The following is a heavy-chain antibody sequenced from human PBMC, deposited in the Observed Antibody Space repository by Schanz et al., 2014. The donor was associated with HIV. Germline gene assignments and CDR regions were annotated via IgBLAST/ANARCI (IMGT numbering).Heavy chain of an antibody. CDR2: ISISGETT. V-gene: IGHV3-23*01. D-gene: IGHD2-21*02. J-gene: IGHJ4*02. Sequence: EVQLLESGGGLVEPGESLRLSCAVSGFTFSSHAMTWVRQAPGKGLEWVSGISISGETTYYADSVKGRFTISRDNSKNTLYLQMNSLRSDDTAVYYCADVTATSADIWGQGTLVTVSS. CDR3: ADVTATSADI. CDR1: GFTFSSHA.